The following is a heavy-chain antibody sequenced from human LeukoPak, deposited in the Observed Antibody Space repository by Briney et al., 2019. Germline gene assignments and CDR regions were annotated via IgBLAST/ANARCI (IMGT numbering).Heavy chain of an antibody. CDR1: GGSISSYY. J-gene: IGHJ4*02. CDR3: AGYCGGGSCADS. D-gene: IGHD2-15*01. Sequence: PSETLSLTCTVSGGSISSYYWSWIRQPPGKGLEWIGYIYYSGSTNYNPSLKSRVTISVDTSKNRVSLQLNSVTAADTAVYYCAGYCGGGSCADSWGQGTLVTVSS. CDR2: IYYSGST. V-gene: IGHV4-59*08.